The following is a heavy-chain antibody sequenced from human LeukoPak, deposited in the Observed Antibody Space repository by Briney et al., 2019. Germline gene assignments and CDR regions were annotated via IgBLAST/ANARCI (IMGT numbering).Heavy chain of an antibody. D-gene: IGHD3-3*01. CDR1: GGSISSSSYY. J-gene: IGHJ4*02. CDR3: ARAILSDFWSGYGY. CDR2: IYYSGST. V-gene: IGHV4-39*07. Sequence: PSETLSLTCTVSGGSISSSSYYWGWIRQPPGKGLEWIGSIYYSGSTYYNPSLKSRVTISVDTSKNQFSLKLSSVTAADTAVYYCARAILSDFWSGYGYWGQGTLVTVSS.